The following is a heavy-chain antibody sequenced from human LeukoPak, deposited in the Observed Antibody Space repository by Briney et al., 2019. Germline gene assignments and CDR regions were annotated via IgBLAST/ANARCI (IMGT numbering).Heavy chain of an antibody. CDR1: GGSISSYY. J-gene: IGHJ4*02. CDR2: IYYSGST. V-gene: IGHV4-59*08. D-gene: IGHD4-11*01. Sequence: SETLSLTCTVSGGSISSYYWSWIRQPPGKGLEWIGYIYYSGSTNYNPSLKGRVTISVDTSKNQFSLKLSSVTAADTAVYYCARHSGLTTVTRRLLDFYFDYWGQGTLVTVSS. CDR3: ARHSGLTTVTRRLLDFYFDY.